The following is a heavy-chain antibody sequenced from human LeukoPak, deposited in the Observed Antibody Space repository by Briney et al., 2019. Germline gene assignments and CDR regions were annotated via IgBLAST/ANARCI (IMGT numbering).Heavy chain of an antibody. CDR2: ISYDGSNK. J-gene: IGHJ4*02. V-gene: IGHV3-30*04. Sequence: GGSLRLSCAASGFTFSSYAMHWVRQAPGKGLEWVAVISYDGSNKYYADSVKGRFTISRDNSKNTLYLQMNSLRAEDTAVYYCARDITMVRGVIPIGGYWGQGTLVTVSS. D-gene: IGHD3-10*01. CDR3: ARDITMVRGVIPIGGY. CDR1: GFTFSSYA.